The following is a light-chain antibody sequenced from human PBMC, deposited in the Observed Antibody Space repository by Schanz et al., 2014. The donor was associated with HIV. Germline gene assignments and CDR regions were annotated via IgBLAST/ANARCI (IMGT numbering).Light chain of an antibody. J-gene: IGLJ1*01. CDR2: DVS. Sequence: QSALTQPASVSGSPGQSITISCTGTSSDVGSYNLVSWYQQHPGKAPKLMIYDVSNRPSGVANRFSGSKSGNTASLTISGLQAEDEADYYCCSYTTTRTYVFGAGTKLTVL. CDR1: SSDVGSYNL. CDR3: CSYTTTRTYV. V-gene: IGLV2-14*02.